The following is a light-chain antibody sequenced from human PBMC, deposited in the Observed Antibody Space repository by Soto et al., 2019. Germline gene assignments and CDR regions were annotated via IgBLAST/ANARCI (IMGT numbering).Light chain of an antibody. Sequence: DIQMTQFPSTLAASVGDRVTITCRARQNINRWLAWYQQRPGKAPNLLIHKASTLDVGVPSRFSGSASGTEFTLTISSLQPDDFAVYFCLQYNVYPLSFGGGTKVEIK. V-gene: IGKV1-5*03. CDR2: KAS. CDR1: QNINRW. J-gene: IGKJ4*01. CDR3: LQYNVYPLS.